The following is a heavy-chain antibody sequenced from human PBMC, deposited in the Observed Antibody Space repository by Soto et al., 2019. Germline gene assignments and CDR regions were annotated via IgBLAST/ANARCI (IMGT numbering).Heavy chain of an antibody. CDR2: ISYDGSNK. CDR3: AKDSMITFGGVIVTSYYFDY. CDR1: GFAFSSYG. D-gene: IGHD3-16*02. V-gene: IGHV3-30*18. Sequence: QVQLVESGGGVVQPGRSLRLSCAASGFAFSSYGMYWIRQAPGKGLEWVAVISYDGSNKYYADSVKGRFTISRDNSKNTLYLQMNSLRAEDTAVYYCAKDSMITFGGVIVTSYYFDYWGQGTLVTVSS. J-gene: IGHJ4*02.